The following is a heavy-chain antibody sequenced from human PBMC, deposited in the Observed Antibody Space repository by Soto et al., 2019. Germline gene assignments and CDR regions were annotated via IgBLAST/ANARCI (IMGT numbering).Heavy chain of an antibody. CDR1: GYTFTSYD. CDR3: ARGSPHDYGGNSGLDY. V-gene: IGHV1-8*01. J-gene: IGHJ4*02. Sequence: ASVKVSCKASGYTFTSYDINWVRLATGQGLEWMGWMNPNSGNTGYAQKFQGRVTMTRNSSISTAYMELSSLRSEDTAVYYCARGSPHDYGGNSGLDYWGQGTLVTVSS. D-gene: IGHD4-17*01. CDR2: MNPNSGNT.